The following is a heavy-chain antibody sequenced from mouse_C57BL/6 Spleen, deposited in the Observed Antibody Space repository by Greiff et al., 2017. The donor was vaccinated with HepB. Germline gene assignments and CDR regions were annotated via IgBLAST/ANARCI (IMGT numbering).Heavy chain of an antibody. Sequence: QVQLKQSGPELVKPGASVKISCKASGYAFSSSWMNWVKQRPGKGLEWIGRIYPGDGDTNYNGKFKGKATLTADKSSSTAYMQLSSLTSEDSAVYFCAREGAAQATGWYFDVWGTGTTVTVSS. CDR1: GYAFSSSW. D-gene: IGHD3-2*02. CDR2: IYPGDGDT. CDR3: AREGAAQATGWYFDV. V-gene: IGHV1-82*01. J-gene: IGHJ1*03.